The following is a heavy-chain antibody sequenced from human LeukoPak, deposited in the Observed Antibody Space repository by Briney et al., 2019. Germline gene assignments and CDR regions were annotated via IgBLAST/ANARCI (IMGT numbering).Heavy chain of an antibody. CDR1: GGPISNYY. CDR2: IYYSGST. V-gene: IGHV4-59*08. J-gene: IGHJ3*02. CDR3: ARSPRDAFDI. Sequence: SETLSLTCTDSGGPISNYYWSWIRQPPGKGLEWIGHIYYSGSTNNNPSLKSRVTISIDTSKNQFSLKLSSVTAADTAVYYCARSPRDAFDIWGQGTMVTVSS.